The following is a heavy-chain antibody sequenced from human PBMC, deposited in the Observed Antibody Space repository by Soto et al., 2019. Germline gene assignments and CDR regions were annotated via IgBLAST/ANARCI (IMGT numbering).Heavy chain of an antibody. D-gene: IGHD2-21*02. V-gene: IGHV1-46*01. CDR1: GYTFTSYY. J-gene: IGHJ5*02. Sequence: GASVNVSCKASGYTFTSYYMHWVRQAPGQGLEWMGIINPSGGSTSYAQKFQGRVTMTRDTSTSTVYMELSSLRSEDTAVYYCARHPSDFWFDPWGQGTLVTVSS. CDR3: ARHPSDFWFDP. CDR2: INPSGGST.